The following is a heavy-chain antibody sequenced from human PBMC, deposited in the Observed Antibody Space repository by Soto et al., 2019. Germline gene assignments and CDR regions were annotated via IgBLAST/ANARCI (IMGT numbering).Heavy chain of an antibody. V-gene: IGHV1-69*01. CDR2: IIPIYGTA. J-gene: IGHJ2*01. CDR3: ARDRDGYNYWYFDL. D-gene: IGHD5-12*01. CDR1: GGTFSKYT. Sequence: QVQLVQSGAEVQKPGSSVKVSCKVSGGTFSKYTINWVRQAPGQGLEWMAGIIPIYGTANYAQKFQGRISVTMDESTTTAYMELRGLRSDDTAIYYCARDRDGYNYWYFDLWGHGSLITVSS.